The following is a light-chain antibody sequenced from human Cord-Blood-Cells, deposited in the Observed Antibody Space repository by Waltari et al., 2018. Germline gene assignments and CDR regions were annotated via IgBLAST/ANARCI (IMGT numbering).Light chain of an antibody. J-gene: IGKJ2*01. CDR3: QQYNSYSQYT. V-gene: IGKV1-5*01. CDR2: DAS. CDR1: QSISSW. Sequence: DIPMTQSSSTLSASVGDRVTIPCRASQSISSWLAWYQQKPGKAPKLLSYDASRLESWVPSRFSGSGSGTEFTLTISSLQPDDFATYYCQQYNSYSQYTVGQGTKLEIK.